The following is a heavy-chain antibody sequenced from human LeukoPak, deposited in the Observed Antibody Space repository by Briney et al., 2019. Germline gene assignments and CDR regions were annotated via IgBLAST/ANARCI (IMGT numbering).Heavy chain of an antibody. J-gene: IGHJ3*02. CDR1: GGTFSSYA. CDR3: ARWSYSSDWYFGTFDI. D-gene: IGHD6-19*01. CDR2: IIPILGIA. V-gene: IGHV1-69*04. Sequence: SVKVSCKASGGTFSSYAISWVRQAPGQGLEWMGRIIPILGIANYAQKFQGRVTITADKSTSTAYMELSSLRSEDTAVYYCARWSYSSDWYFGTFDIWGQGTTVTISS.